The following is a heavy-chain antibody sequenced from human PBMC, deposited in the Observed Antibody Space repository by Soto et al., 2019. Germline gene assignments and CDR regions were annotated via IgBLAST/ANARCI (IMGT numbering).Heavy chain of an antibody. Sequence: LQTLCLTCTVAGGYISGSSYYWGWIRQPPGKGLEWIGSIYLSGSTYYNPSLKSRVAISVDTSTTPFSLKLSSVTAADTAVYYCAILDSSGRPHYYYGMDVWGQGTTVPVSS. D-gene: IGHD6-19*01. CDR1: GGYISGSSYY. CDR3: AILDSSGRPHYYYGMDV. V-gene: IGHV4-39*01. J-gene: IGHJ6*02. CDR2: IYLSGST.